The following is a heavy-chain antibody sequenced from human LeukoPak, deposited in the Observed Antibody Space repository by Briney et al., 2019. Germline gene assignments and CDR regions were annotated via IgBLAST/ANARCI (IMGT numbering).Heavy chain of an antibody. Sequence: SETLSLTCTVSGGSISSYYWSWIRQLPGKGLEWIGYIYYSGSTNYNPSLKSRVTISVDTSKNQFSLKLSSVTAADTAVYYCARGEGYCSSTSCYADAFDIWGQGTMVTVSS. CDR1: GGSISSYY. CDR2: IYYSGST. CDR3: ARGEGYCSSTSCYADAFDI. V-gene: IGHV4-59*01. J-gene: IGHJ3*02. D-gene: IGHD2-2*01.